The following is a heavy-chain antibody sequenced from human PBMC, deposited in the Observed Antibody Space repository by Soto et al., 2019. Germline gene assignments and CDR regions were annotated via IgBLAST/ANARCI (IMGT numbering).Heavy chain of an antibody. D-gene: IGHD1-26*01. J-gene: IGHJ4*02. Sequence: GGSLRLSCAASGFTFNNARMSWVRQAPGKGLDWVGRIDGGKTDFAAPVEGRFTFSRDDSRNTLFLQMNSLKTEDTGVYYCTSNAADKVGNLSYLCQGTLVTVSS. CDR2: IDGGKT. V-gene: IGHV3-15*01. CDR1: GFTFNNAR. CDR3: TSNAADKVGNLSY.